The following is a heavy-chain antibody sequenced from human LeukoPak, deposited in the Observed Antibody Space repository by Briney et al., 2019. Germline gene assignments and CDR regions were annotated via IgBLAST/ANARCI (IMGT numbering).Heavy chain of an antibody. J-gene: IGHJ3*02. D-gene: IGHD1-26*01. V-gene: IGHV6-1*01. CDR2: TYYRSRWYN. CDR3: ARRLSGSLYAFDI. Sequence: SQTLSLTCAISGDTVSSGSAAWNWIRQSPSRGLEWLGRTYYRSRWYNEYAVSVNGRININPDTSKNQSSLQLKSVTPDDTAVYYCARRLSGSLYAFDIWGQGTVVIVSS. CDR1: GDTVSSGSAA.